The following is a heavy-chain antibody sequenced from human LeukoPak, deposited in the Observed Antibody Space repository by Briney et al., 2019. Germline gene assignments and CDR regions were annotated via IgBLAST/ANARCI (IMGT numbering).Heavy chain of an antibody. CDR1: GFTFSSYG. Sequence: GSLRLSCAASGFTFSSYGMSWVRQAPGKGLEWVSAISGSGGSTYYADSVKGRFTISRDNSKNTLYLQMNSLRAEDTAVYYCAKDLISSRDYFDYWGQGTLVTVSS. CDR3: AKDLISSRDYFDY. CDR2: ISGSGGST. D-gene: IGHD6-13*01. V-gene: IGHV3-23*01. J-gene: IGHJ4*02.